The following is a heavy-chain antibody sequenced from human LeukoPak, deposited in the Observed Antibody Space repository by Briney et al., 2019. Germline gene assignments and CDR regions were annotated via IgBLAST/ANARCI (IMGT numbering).Heavy chain of an antibody. CDR1: GGTFCGYY. CDR2: INHSGST. Sequence: SETLSLTCAVYGGTFCGYYWSSIRQPPGKGLEWIGEINHSGSTNYNPSLKSRVTISVDTSKNQFSLKLSSVTAADTAVYYCARGLGTALNYYYYYGMDVWGQGTTVTVSS. J-gene: IGHJ6*02. V-gene: IGHV4-34*01. CDR3: ARGLGTALNYYYYYGMDV.